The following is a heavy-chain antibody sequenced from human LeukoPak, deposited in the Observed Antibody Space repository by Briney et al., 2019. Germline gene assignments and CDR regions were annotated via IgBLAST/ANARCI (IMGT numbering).Heavy chain of an antibody. D-gene: IGHD3-10*01. Sequence: ASVKVSCKASGYTFTGYYMHWVRQAPGQGLEWMGWINPNSGGTNYAQKFQGRVTMTRDTSTSTAYMELSRLRSDDTAVYYCARGSGSYYNVLDYWGQGTLVTVSS. CDR2: INPNSGGT. J-gene: IGHJ4*02. CDR3: ARGSGSYYNVLDY. V-gene: IGHV1-2*02. CDR1: GYTFTGYY.